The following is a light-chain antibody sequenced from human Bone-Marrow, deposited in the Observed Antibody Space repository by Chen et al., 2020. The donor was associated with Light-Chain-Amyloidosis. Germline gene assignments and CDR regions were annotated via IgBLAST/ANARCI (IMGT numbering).Light chain of an antibody. CDR2: DVS. V-gene: IGLV2-14*01. CDR3: SSYTSSSTPYV. CDR1: SSDVGGYNY. Sequence: QSALTQPASVSGSPGQSITISCTGTSSDVGGYNYVSWYQQHPGKAPKLMIYDVSNRPSGVANRFSGSKSGNTAALTSSGLQAEDEADYDCSSYTSSSTPYVFGTGTKVTVL. J-gene: IGLJ1*01.